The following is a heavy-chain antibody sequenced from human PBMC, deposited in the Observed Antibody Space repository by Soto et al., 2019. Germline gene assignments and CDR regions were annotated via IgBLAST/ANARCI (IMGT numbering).Heavy chain of an antibody. CDR1: GFTFSSYS. CDR2: ISSSSSTI. D-gene: IGHD3-10*01. J-gene: IGHJ5*02. CDR3: ARDPSYYGSGSYPLDNWFDP. Sequence: GGSLRLSCAASGFTFSSYSMNWVRQAPGKGLEWVSYISSSSSTIYYADSVKGRFTISRDNAKNSLYLQMNSLRAEDTAVYYCARDPSYYGSGSYPLDNWFDPWGQGTLVTVSS. V-gene: IGHV3-48*01.